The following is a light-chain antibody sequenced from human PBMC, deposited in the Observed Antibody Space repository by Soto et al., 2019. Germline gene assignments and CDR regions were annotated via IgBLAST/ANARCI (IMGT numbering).Light chain of an antibody. CDR2: GAS. CDR3: QHFNNWPPELT. CDR1: QSITNN. J-gene: IGKJ4*01. V-gene: IGKV3-15*01. Sequence: ELVMTQSPATLSVSPGERATLSCRASQSITNNLAWYQQRPGQAPRLLIYGASTRATGVPARFSGSGSRTEFTLTISSLQSEDFATYYCQHFNNWPPELTFGGGTKVEIK.